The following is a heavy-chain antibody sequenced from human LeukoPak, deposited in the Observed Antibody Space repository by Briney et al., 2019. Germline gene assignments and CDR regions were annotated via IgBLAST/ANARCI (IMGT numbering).Heavy chain of an antibody. D-gene: IGHD2-15*01. Sequence: GASVKVSCKASGGTFSSYAISWARQAPGQGLEWMGGIIPIFGTANYAQKFQGRVTITTDESTSTAYMELSSLRSEDTAVYYCAGVVVAANYYYYMDVWGKGTTVTVSS. J-gene: IGHJ6*03. CDR2: IIPIFGTA. V-gene: IGHV1-69*05. CDR3: AGVVVAANYYYYMDV. CDR1: GGTFSSYA.